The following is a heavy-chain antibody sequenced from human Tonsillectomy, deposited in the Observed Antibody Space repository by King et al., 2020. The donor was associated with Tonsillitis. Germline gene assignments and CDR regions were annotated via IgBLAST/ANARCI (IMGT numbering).Heavy chain of an antibody. CDR3: ARDKDFYDSSGYYYGYYFDY. V-gene: IGHV3-30-3*01. Sequence: VQLVESGGGVVQPGRSLRLSCAASGFTFSSYAMHGVRQAPGKGLEWVAVISYDGSNKYYADSVKGRFTISRDNSKNTLYLQMNSLRAEDTAVYYCARDKDFYDSSGYYYGYYFDYWGQGTLVTVSS. D-gene: IGHD3-22*01. J-gene: IGHJ4*02. CDR1: GFTFSSYA. CDR2: ISYDGSNK.